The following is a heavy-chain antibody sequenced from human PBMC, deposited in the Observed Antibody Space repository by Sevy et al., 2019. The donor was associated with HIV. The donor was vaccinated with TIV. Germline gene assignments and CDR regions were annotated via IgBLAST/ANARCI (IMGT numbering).Heavy chain of an antibody. CDR1: GFTFSSYD. D-gene: IGHD2-8*01. J-gene: IGHJ5*02. CDR2: ISSSGSSI. Sequence: GGSLRLSCTASGFTFSSYDMNWVRQAPGKGLEWVSKISSSGSSIYYADSVKGRFTISRDNAKNSLKLQMNSLRAEDTAGYYCTGNGGAFGNGVDPWGQGTLVTVSS. CDR3: TGNGGAFGNGVDP. V-gene: IGHV3-48*03.